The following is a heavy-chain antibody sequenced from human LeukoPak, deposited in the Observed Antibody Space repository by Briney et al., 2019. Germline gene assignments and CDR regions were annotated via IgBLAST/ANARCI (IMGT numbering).Heavy chain of an antibody. CDR3: ARDSSLRYYGSGSYDSTPFDY. Sequence: GASVKVSCKASGYTFTGYYMHWVRQAPGQGLEWMGWINPNSGGTNYAQKFQGRVTMTRDTSISTAYMELSRLRSDDTAVYYCARDSSLRYYGSGSYDSTPFDYWGQGTLVTVSS. D-gene: IGHD3-10*01. V-gene: IGHV1-2*02. J-gene: IGHJ4*02. CDR2: INPNSGGT. CDR1: GYTFTGYY.